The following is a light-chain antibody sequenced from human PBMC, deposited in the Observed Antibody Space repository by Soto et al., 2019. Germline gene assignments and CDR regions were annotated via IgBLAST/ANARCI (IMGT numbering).Light chain of an antibody. CDR2: GVS. CDR1: SSDVGSYNY. V-gene: IGLV2-14*01. J-gene: IGLJ1*01. CDR3: SSYTDSSTL. Sequence: QSALTQPASVSGSPGQSMTISCTGTSSDVGSYNYVSWYQQHPGKAPKLMIYGVSDRPSGISSRFSGSKSGSTASLTISGLQTEDEADYYCSSYTDSSTLFGTGTKLTVL.